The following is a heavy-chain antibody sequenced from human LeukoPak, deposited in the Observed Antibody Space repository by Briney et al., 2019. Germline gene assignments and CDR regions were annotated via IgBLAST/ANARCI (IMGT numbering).Heavy chain of an antibody. CDR1: GFTFSSYA. V-gene: IGHV3-23*01. D-gene: IGHD2-21*02. Sequence: QPGGSLRLSCAASGFTFSSYAMNWVRQAPGKGLEWGSGISGSGGKTYYADSVKGRFTISRDNFKNTLYLQTNSLRAEDTAVYYCARPDIVVVTDAFDIWGQGTMVTVSS. CDR2: ISGSGGKT. CDR3: ARPDIVVVTDAFDI. J-gene: IGHJ3*02.